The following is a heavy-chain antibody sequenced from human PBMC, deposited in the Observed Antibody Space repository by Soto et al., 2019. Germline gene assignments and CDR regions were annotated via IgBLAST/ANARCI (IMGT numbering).Heavy chain of an antibody. CDR3: ARPVGSGWLRSPYYFDY. D-gene: IGHD6-19*01. V-gene: IGHV1-58*01. J-gene: IGHJ4*02. Sequence: SVKVSCKASGFTFTSSAVQWVRQARGQRLEWIGWIVVGSGNTNYAQKFQERVTITRDMSTSTAYMELSSLRSEDTAVYYCARPVGSGWLRSPYYFDYWGQGTLVTVSS. CDR2: IVVGSGNT. CDR1: GFTFTSSA.